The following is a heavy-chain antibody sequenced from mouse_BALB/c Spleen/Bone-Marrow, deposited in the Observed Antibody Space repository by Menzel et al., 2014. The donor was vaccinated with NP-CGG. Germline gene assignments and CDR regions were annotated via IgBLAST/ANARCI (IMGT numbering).Heavy chain of an antibody. D-gene: IGHD3-1*01. CDR3: ARVGFSFDY. CDR2: IYPGDGDT. V-gene: IGHV1-80*01. J-gene: IGHJ2*01. Sequence: QVQLKHSGAELVRPGSTVKISCKASGYAFSTYWMNWVKQRPGQGLEWIGQIYPGDGDTNYNGKFKGKATLTADRSSSTASMQLSSLTSKDSAVYFCARVGFSFDYWGQGTTLTVSS. CDR1: GYAFSTYW.